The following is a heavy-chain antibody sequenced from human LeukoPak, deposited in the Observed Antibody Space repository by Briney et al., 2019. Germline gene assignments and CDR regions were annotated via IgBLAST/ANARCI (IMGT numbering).Heavy chain of an antibody. CDR3: AKGIGRNDILTGLDY. Sequence: GGSLRLSCAASGFTFSSYAMSWVRQAPGKGLEWVSAISGSGGSTYYADSVKGRFTISRDNSKNTLYLQMNSLRAEDTAVYYCAKGIGRNDILTGLDYWGQGTLVAVSS. V-gene: IGHV3-23*01. D-gene: IGHD3-9*01. CDR2: ISGSGGST. CDR1: GFTFSSYA. J-gene: IGHJ4*02.